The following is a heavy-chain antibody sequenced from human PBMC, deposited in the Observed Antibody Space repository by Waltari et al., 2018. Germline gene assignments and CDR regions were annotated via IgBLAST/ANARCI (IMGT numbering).Heavy chain of an antibody. V-gene: IGHV4-34*01. Sequence: QVQLQQWGAGLLKPSETLSLTCAVYGGSFSGYYWSWIRQPPGKGLEWIGEINHSGSTNYNPSLKSRVTISVDTSKNQFSLKLSSVTAADTAVYYCARGPYTYYYGSGSYPPDYWGQGTLVTVSS. D-gene: IGHD3-10*01. CDR1: GGSFSGYY. CDR3: ARGPYTYYYGSGSYPPDY. CDR2: INHSGST. J-gene: IGHJ4*02.